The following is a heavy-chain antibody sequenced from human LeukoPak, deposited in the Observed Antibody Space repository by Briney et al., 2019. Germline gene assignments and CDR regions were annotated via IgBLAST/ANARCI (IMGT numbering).Heavy chain of an antibody. CDR2: ISGSGGST. J-gene: IGHJ4*02. D-gene: IGHD3-10*01. V-gene: IGHV3-23*01. CDR1: GFTFSSYA. Sequence: LAGGSLRLSCAASGFTFSSYAMSWVRQAPGKGLEWVSAISGSGGSTYYADSVKGRFTISRDNSKNTLYLQMNSLRAEDTAVYYCAKGPYGSGSYYNGPAPYYFDYWGQGTLVTVSS. CDR3: AKGPYGSGSYYNGPAPYYFDY.